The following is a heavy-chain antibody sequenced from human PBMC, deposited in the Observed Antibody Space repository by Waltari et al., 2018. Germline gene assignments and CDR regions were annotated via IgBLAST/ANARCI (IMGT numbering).Heavy chain of an antibody. Sequence: PGKGLEWVANIKKDASTKYYVDSVKGRFTISRDNAKNSLYLEMNSLTAEDTAVYYCARHGDFCFDYWGQGILVTVSS. CDR3: ARHGDFCFDY. V-gene: IGHV3-7*01. CDR2: IKKDASTK. J-gene: IGHJ4*02. D-gene: IGHD4-17*01.